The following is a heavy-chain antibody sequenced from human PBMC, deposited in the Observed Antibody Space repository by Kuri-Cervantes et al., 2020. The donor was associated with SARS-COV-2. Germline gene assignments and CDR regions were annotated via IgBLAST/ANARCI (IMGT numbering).Heavy chain of an antibody. V-gene: IGHV4-59*11. CDR2: IYYSGST. D-gene: IGHD1-1*01. Sequence: GSLRLSCTVAGGSISSHYWSWIRQPPGKGLEWIGYIYYSGSTTYNPSLKGRVTISLDPSNNQVSLRLTSATAADTAVYYCGKVSWLQLWHRYSDSWGQGTLVTVSS. J-gene: IGHJ4*02. CDR1: GGSISSHY. CDR3: GKVSWLQLWHRYSDS.